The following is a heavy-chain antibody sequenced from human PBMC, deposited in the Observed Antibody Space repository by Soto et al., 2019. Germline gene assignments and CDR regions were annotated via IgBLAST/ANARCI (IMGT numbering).Heavy chain of an antibody. CDR3: AAENYDILTPY. D-gene: IGHD3-9*01. Sequence: GTSVKVSCTASGLTFSISAIAWGRQARGQRLEWIGWIAVGSGNTNYAQKFQERVTITRDMSTSTAYMELSSLRSEDTAVYYCAAENYDILTPYWGQGTLVTVSS. CDR1: GLTFSISA. V-gene: IGHV1-58*02. J-gene: IGHJ4*02. CDR2: IAVGSGNT.